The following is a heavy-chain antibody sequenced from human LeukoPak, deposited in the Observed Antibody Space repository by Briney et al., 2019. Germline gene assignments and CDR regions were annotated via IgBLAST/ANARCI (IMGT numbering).Heavy chain of an antibody. CDR3: ARHPGWLGAFDI. J-gene: IGHJ3*02. D-gene: IGHD6-19*01. CDR2: ISAYNGNT. V-gene: IGHV1-18*01. CDR1: GCTFTSYG. Sequence: SVKVSCRASGCTFTSYGISWVRQAPGQGLEWMGWISAYNGNTNYAQKLQGRVTMTTDTSTSTAYMGLRSLRSDDTAVYYCARHPGWLGAFDIWGQGTMVTVSS.